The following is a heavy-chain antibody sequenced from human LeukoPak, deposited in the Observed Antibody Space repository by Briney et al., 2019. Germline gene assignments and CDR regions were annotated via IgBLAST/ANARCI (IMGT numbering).Heavy chain of an antibody. CDR2: ISGSGGST. CDR3: AKDPTGLDSSGWFFDY. Sequence: PGGSLRLSCAASGFTLSSYAMSWVRQAPGKGLEWVSAISGSGGSTYYADSVKGRFTISRDNSKNTLYLQMNSLRAEDTAVYYCAKDPTGLDSSGWFFDYWGQGTLVTVSS. V-gene: IGHV3-23*01. CDR1: GFTLSSYA. D-gene: IGHD6-19*01. J-gene: IGHJ4*02.